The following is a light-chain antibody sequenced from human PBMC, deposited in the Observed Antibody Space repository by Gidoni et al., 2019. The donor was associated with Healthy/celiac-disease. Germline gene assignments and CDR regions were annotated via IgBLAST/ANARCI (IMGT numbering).Light chain of an antibody. CDR1: QSISSW. CDR3: QQYNSYPVT. CDR2: DAS. J-gene: IGKJ1*01. V-gene: IGKV1-5*01. Sequence: GARVTITCRASQSISSWLARYQQKPGKAPKLLIYDASSLERGVPSRFSGRGSGTEFTLTISSLHPDDFATYYFQQYNSYPVTFGQGTKVEIK.